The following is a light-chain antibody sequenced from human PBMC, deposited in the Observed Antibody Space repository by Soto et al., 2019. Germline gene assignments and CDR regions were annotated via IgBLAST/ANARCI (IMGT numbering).Light chain of an antibody. J-gene: IGKJ2*01. CDR1: QSVRSGY. CDR2: GAS. CDR3: QQYGGSLPYT. Sequence: EIVLTQSPGTLSLSPGERATLSCRASQSVRSGYLAWYQQKPGQAPRLLIYGASSRATGIPDRFSGSGSGTDFTLTISRLEPEDFAVSYCQQYGGSLPYTFGQGTKLEI. V-gene: IGKV3-20*01.